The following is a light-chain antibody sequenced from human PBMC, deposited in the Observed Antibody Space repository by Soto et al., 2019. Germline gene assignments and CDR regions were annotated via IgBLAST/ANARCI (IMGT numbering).Light chain of an antibody. CDR1: QSISSW. V-gene: IGKV1-5*03. Sequence: DIQMTQSPSTLSASVGDRVTITCRASQSISSWLAWYQQKPGKAPKLLIYKASTLESGVPSRFSGSGSGTEFTLTISSLQPDDFGTYYCQQYNSYSPTFGPGTKVDI. CDR2: KAS. J-gene: IGKJ1*01. CDR3: QQYNSYSPT.